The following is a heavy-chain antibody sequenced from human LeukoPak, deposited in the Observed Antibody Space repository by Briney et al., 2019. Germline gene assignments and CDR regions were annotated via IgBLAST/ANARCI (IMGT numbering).Heavy chain of an antibody. V-gene: IGHV3-64*01. D-gene: IGHD3-9*01. CDR3: ARGSIAYEILTAFDS. Sequence: WGSLRLSCVASGSAFNDYAMHWVRQVPGKGLQSVSTISNSGGSAYYVKTVKGRFTISRANSKNTLYLQMASLRPDDMGVYYCARGSIAYEILTAFDSWGQGTLVTISA. CDR1: GSAFNDYA. J-gene: IGHJ5*01. CDR2: ISNSGGSA.